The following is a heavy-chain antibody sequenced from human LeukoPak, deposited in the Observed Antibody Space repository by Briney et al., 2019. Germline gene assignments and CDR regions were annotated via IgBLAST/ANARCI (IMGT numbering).Heavy chain of an antibody. Sequence: GGSLRLSCAASGFTVSSNYMSWVRQAPGKGLEWVSVIYSGGSTYYADSVKGRFTISRDNSKNTLYLQMNSLRAEDTAVYYCARAHVDIVVVVAADKDYYFDYWGQGTLVTVSS. V-gene: IGHV3-66*01. CDR2: IYSGGST. D-gene: IGHD2-15*01. CDR3: ARAHVDIVVVVAADKDYYFDY. J-gene: IGHJ4*02. CDR1: GFTVSSNY.